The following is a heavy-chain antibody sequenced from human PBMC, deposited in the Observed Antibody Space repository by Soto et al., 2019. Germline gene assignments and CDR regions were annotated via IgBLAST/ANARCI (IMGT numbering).Heavy chain of an antibody. Sequence: QVQLQESGPGLVKPSQTLSLTCTVSGGSISSGGYYWSWIRQHPGKGLEWIGYIYYSGSTYYNPSLKSPFTISVDTSKNQFSLKLSSVTAADTAVYYCARGGIAAAAPPDYWGQGTLVTVSS. CDR2: IYYSGST. V-gene: IGHV4-31*01. D-gene: IGHD6-13*01. CDR1: GGSISSGGYY. J-gene: IGHJ4*02. CDR3: ARGGIAAAAPPDY.